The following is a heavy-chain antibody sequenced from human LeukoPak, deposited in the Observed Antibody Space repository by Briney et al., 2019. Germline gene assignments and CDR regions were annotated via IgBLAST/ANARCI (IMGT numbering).Heavy chain of an antibody. Sequence: SETLSLTCAVYGGSFSGYYWSWIRQPPGKGLEWIGEINHSGSTNYNPSLKSRVTISVDTSKNQFSLKLSSVTAADTAVYYCARDGAIVGAIDYWGQGTLVTVSS. CDR3: ARDGAIVGAIDY. J-gene: IGHJ4*02. CDR1: GGSFSGYY. V-gene: IGHV4-34*01. CDR2: INHSGST. D-gene: IGHD1-26*01.